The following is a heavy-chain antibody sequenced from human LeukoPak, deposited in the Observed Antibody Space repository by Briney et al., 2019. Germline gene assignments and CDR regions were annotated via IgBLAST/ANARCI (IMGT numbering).Heavy chain of an antibody. D-gene: IGHD3-22*01. J-gene: IGHJ4*02. CDR1: GFTFSSYA. Sequence: GGSLRLSCAASGFTFSSYAMHWVRQAPGKGLEYVSAISSNGGSTYYANSVKGRFTISRDNSKNTLYLQMGSLRAEDMAVYYCARDDDDSSGYYFGVSDYRGQGTLVTVSS. CDR2: ISSNGGST. V-gene: IGHV3-64*01. CDR3: ARDDDDSSGYYFGVSDY.